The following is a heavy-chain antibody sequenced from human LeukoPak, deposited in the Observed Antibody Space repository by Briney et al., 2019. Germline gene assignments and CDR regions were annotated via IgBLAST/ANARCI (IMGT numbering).Heavy chain of an antibody. CDR3: AREGIPGFDY. CDR1: GGSISSYY. D-gene: IGHD2-21*01. J-gene: IGHJ4*02. V-gene: IGHV4-59*01. CDR2: IYYSGST. Sequence: TSETLSLTGTVSGGSISSYYWSWIRQPPGKGLEWIGYIYYSGSTNYNPSLKSRVTISVDTSKNQFSLKLSSVTAADTAVYYCAREGIPGFDYWGQGTLVTVSS.